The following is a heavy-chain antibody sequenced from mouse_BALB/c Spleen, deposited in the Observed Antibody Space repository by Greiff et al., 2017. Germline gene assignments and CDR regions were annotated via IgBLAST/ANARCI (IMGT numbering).Heavy chain of an antibody. V-gene: IGHV1-12*01. CDR3: AGGTGAYYFDY. D-gene: IGHD1-1*02. Sequence: QVQLQQPGAELVKPGASVKMSCKASGYTFTSYNMHWVKQTPGQGLEWIGAIYPGNGDTSYNQKFKGKATLTADKSSSTAYMQLSSLTSEDSAVYYCAGGTGAYYFDYWGQGTTLTVSS. CDR2: IYPGNGDT. J-gene: IGHJ2*01. CDR1: GYTFTSYN.